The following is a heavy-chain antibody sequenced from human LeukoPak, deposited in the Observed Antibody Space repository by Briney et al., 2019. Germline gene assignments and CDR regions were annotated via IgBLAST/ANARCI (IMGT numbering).Heavy chain of an antibody. J-gene: IGHJ6*02. CDR2: INKDGSSS. V-gene: IGHV3-74*01. D-gene: IGHD6-13*01. CDR1: GFTFTTSW. CDR3: AAATAAAGASNGMGV. Sequence: GGSLRLSCAASGFTFTTSWMHWVRQAPGKGLVWVSRINKDGSSSNYADSVKGRFTISRDNAKNTLYLQMNSLRIEDTAVYYXAAATAAAGASNGMGVWGQGTTVTVSS.